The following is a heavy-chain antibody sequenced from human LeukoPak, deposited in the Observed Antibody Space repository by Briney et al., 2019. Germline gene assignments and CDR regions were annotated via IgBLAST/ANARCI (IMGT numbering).Heavy chain of an antibody. CDR2: IIPIFGTA. V-gene: IGHV1-69*05. Sequence: SVKVSCKTSGGTFSSYAISWVRQAPGQGLEWMGRIIPIFGTANYAQKFQGRVTITTDESTSTAYMELSSLRSEDTAVYYCARSRGLGQGSEGLWSRDYYYMDVWGKGTTVTVSS. CDR3: ARSRGLGQGSEGLWSRDYYYMDV. D-gene: IGHD2-21*01. J-gene: IGHJ6*03. CDR1: GGTFSSYA.